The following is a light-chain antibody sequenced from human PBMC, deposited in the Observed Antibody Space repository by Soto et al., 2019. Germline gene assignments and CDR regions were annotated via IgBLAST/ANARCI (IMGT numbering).Light chain of an antibody. CDR1: SSNIGTNYD. Sequence: QSVLTQSPSVSGAPGQRVTISCTGSSSNIGTNYDVHWYQQFPGRAPKLLIYGNTNRPSGVPDRFSASKSGTSASLAITGLQADDEAEYYCQSYDSSLSGWVFGGGTQLTV. V-gene: IGLV1-40*01. CDR3: QSYDSSLSGWV. CDR2: GNT. J-gene: IGLJ3*02.